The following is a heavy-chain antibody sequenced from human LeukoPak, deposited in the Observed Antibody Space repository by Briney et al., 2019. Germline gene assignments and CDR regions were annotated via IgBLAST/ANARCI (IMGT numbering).Heavy chain of an antibody. CDR2: ISSNGGNT. CDR1: RFTFSNYA. Sequence: GGSLRLSCAASRFTFSNYAMHWVRQAPGKGLEHVSAISSNGGNTHYANSVKGRFTISRDNSKNTLYLQMGSLRAEDTAVYYCAKDLRVVVIGGQGTLVTVSS. V-gene: IGHV3-64*01. J-gene: IGHJ4*02. D-gene: IGHD3-22*01. CDR3: AKDLRVVVI.